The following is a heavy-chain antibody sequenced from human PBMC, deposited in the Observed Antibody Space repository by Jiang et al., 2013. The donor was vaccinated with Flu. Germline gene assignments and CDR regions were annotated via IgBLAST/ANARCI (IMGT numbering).Heavy chain of an antibody. CDR3: AKDQVAYCGGDCYSPDDY. CDR1: SYA. V-gene: IGHV3-23*01. J-gene: IGHJ4*02. D-gene: IGHD2-21*02. Sequence: SYAMNWVRQAPGKGLEWVSTISAGGGSTYYADSVKGRFTISRDNSKNTLYLQMNSLRAEDTAVYYCAKDQVAYCGGDCYSPDDYWGQGTLVTVSS. CDR2: ISAGGGST.